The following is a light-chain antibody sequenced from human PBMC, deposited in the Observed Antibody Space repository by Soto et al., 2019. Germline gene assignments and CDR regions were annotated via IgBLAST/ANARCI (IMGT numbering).Light chain of an antibody. CDR3: QQRSNWPPALT. V-gene: IGKV3-11*01. Sequence: EIVLTQSPATLSLSPGARATLSCRASQSVSSYLAWYQQKPGQAPRLLIYDASNRATGIPARFSGSGSGTDVTLTITSLEPEDFAVYYCQQRSNWPPALTVGGGTKVEIK. CDR2: DAS. J-gene: IGKJ4*01. CDR1: QSVSSY.